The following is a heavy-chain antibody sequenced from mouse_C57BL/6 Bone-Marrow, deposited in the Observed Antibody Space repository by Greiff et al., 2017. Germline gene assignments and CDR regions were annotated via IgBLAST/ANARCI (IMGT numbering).Heavy chain of an antibody. J-gene: IGHJ1*03. V-gene: IGHV1-72*01. CDR2: IDPNSGGT. D-gene: IGHD2-1*01. Sequence: VQLQQPGAELVKPGASVKLSCKASGYTFTSYWMHWVKQRPGRGLEWIGRIDPNSGGTKYNEKFKSKATLTVDKPSSTAYMQLSSLTSEDSAVYYCARRVYGNYWYFDVWGTGTTVTVSS. CDR3: ARRVYGNYWYFDV. CDR1: GYTFTSYW.